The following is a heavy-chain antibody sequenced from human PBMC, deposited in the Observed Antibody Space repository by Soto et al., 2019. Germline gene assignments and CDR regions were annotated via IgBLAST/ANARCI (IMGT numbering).Heavy chain of an antibody. Sequence: PGGSLRLSCAASGFTFSSYGMHWVRQAPGKGLEWVAVIWYDGSNKYYADSVKGRFTISRDNSKNTLYLQMNSLRAEDTAVYYCAREKRTYDFREVIGYYGMDVWGQGTTVTVSS. V-gene: IGHV3-33*01. CDR3: AREKRTYDFREVIGYYGMDV. D-gene: IGHD3-3*01. J-gene: IGHJ6*02. CDR1: GFTFSSYG. CDR2: IWYDGSNK.